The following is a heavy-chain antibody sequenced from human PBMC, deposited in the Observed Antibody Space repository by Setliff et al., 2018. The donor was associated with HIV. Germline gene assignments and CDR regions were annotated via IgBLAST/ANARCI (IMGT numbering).Heavy chain of an antibody. D-gene: IGHD1-26*01. CDR1: GGSISNYY. Sequence: SETLSLTCTVSGGSISNYYWAWIRQPAGKGLEWIGRINSSGSTDYNPSLRSRVTMSVDTSNNQFSLRLTSVTAADTAFYYCARDVGGLQMATNFDYWGQGTLVTVSS. CDR2: INSSGST. V-gene: IGHV4-4*07. CDR3: ARDVGGLQMATNFDY. J-gene: IGHJ4*02.